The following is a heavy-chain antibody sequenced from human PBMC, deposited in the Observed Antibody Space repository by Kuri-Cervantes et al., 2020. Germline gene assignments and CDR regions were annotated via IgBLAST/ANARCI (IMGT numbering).Heavy chain of an antibody. V-gene: IGHV4-38-2*02. J-gene: IGHJ4*02. CDR2: IYHSGST. CDR1: GYSISSGYY. CDR3: ARDPYHSGYDYPVDN. D-gene: IGHD5-12*01. Sequence: GSLRLSCTVSGYSISSGYYWGWIRQPPGKGLEWIGSIYHSGSTYYNPSLKSRVTISVDTSKNQFSLNPSSVTAADTAVYYCARDPYHSGYDYPVDNWGQGTLVTVSS.